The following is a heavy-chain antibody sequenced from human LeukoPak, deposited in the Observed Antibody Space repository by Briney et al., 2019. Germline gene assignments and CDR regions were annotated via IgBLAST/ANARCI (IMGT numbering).Heavy chain of an antibody. J-gene: IGHJ4*02. V-gene: IGHV4-34*01. CDR1: GGSFSGYY. CDR3: ARRAGYCSSTSCYTLRY. Sequence: SETLSLTCAVYGGSFSGYYWSWIRQPPGKGLEWIGEINHSGSTNYNPYLKSRVTISVDTSRNQFSLKLSSVTAADTAVYYCARRAGYCSSTSCYTLRYWGQGTLVTVSS. CDR2: INHSGST. D-gene: IGHD2-2*02.